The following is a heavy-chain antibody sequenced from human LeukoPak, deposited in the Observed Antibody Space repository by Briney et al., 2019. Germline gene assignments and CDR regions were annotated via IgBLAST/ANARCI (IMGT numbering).Heavy chain of an antibody. Sequence: GGSLRLSCAASGLTFSSYAMTWVRQAPGKGLEWVSTIRATAGTTYYEDSVKGRFTISRDNSKNTQWLQMNSLRVEDTAVYYCTKGGYTTHFDYWGQGTLVTVSS. CDR3: TKGGYTTHFDY. J-gene: IGHJ4*02. V-gene: IGHV3-23*01. CDR2: IRATAGTT. CDR1: GLTFSSYA. D-gene: IGHD6-13*01.